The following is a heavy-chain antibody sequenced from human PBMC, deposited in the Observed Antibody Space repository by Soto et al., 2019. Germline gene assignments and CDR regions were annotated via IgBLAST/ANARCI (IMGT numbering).Heavy chain of an antibody. V-gene: IGHV3-33*01. J-gene: IGHJ6*02. CDR2: IWYDGSNK. CDR1: GFTFSSYG. Sequence: PGGSLRLSCAASGFTFSSYGMHWVRQAPGKGLEWVAVIWYDGSNKYYADSVKGRFTISRDNSKNTLYLQMNSLRAEDTAVYYCARDLFYYDSSGYYSPYGMDVWGQGTTVTVS. CDR3: ARDLFYYDSSGYYSPYGMDV. D-gene: IGHD3-22*01.